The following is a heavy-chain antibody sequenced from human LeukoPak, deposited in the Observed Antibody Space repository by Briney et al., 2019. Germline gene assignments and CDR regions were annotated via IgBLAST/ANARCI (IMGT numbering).Heavy chain of an antibody. CDR2: ISSSGSTI. CDR1: GFTFSSYE. CDR3: GRDRVGGRGYSLDY. J-gene: IGHJ4*02. V-gene: IGHV3-48*03. Sequence: PGGSLRLSCAASGFTFSSYEMNWVRQAPGKGLEWVTYISSSGSTIYYADYVKRGFTVSRDNAKNSLYLPMINLRAEDTALYYCGRDRVGGRGYSLDYLGQGTLVTVSS. D-gene: IGHD5-18*01.